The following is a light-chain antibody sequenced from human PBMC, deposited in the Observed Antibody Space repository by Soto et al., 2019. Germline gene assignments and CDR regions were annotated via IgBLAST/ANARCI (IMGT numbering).Light chain of an antibody. CDR1: QSISSW. CDR2: DAS. Sequence: DIQMTQSPSTLSASVGDRVTITCRASQSISSWLAWYQQKPGKAPKLLIYDASSLESGVPSRFRGSGSGTECTLTISSLQPDDFATYYCQQYNSYSGTFGQGTKVEI. V-gene: IGKV1-5*01. J-gene: IGKJ1*01. CDR3: QQYNSYSGT.